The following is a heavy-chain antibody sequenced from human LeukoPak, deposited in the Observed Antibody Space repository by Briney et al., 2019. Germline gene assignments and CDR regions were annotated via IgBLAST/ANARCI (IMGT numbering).Heavy chain of an antibody. CDR1: GYTFTGYY. J-gene: IGHJ3*02. CDR2: INPNSGGT. D-gene: IGHD3-22*01. V-gene: IGHV1-2*02. Sequence: AASVKVSCKASGYTFTGYYMHWVRQAPGQGLEWMGWINPNSGGTNYAQKFQGRVTMTRDTSISTAYMELSRLRSDDTAVYYCARAGVWDYDDGSGYHNGAFDIWGQGTMVTVSS. CDR3: ARAGVWDYDDGSGYHNGAFDI.